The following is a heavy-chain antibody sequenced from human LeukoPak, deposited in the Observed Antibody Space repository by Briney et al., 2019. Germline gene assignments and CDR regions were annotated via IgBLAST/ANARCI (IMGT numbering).Heavy chain of an antibody. D-gene: IGHD4-17*01. CDR1: GFTFSSHA. Sequence: GGSLRLSCAASGFTFSSHAMSWVRQAPGKGLEWVSAISGSGGSTYYADSVKGRFTISRDNSKNTLYLQMNSLRAEDTAVYYCAKVGYGDYDLGFDYWGQGTLVTVSS. CDR3: AKVGYGDYDLGFDY. CDR2: ISGSGGST. J-gene: IGHJ4*02. V-gene: IGHV3-23*01.